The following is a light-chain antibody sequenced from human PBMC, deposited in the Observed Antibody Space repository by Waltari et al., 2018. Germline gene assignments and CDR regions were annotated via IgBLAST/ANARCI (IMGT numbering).Light chain of an antibody. J-gene: IGKJ4*01. Sequence: EIVLTQSPSTLSLSPGERATLSCRASQTVSSNFFAWYQQKPGQAPRLLMYCASNRAAGIPDSVSGSGSGTDFTLTISRLEPEDFAVYYCQQYDSSPRTFGGGTKVQIK. CDR2: CAS. CDR1: QTVSSNF. CDR3: QQYDSSPRT. V-gene: IGKV3-20*01.